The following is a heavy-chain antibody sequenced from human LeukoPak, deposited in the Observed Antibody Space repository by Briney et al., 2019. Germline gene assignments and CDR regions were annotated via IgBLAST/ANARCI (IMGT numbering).Heavy chain of an antibody. J-gene: IGHJ5*01. Sequence: GESLKISCKGSGYRFTNYWIGWVRQMPGKGLEWMGIIYPGDSDTRYSPSFQGQVTISADKSISTAYLQWNSLKASDSAMYYCAREPIGYCSGNSCRNWFDSWGQGTLVTVSS. CDR3: AREPIGYCSGNSCRNWFDS. D-gene: IGHD2-2*01. CDR1: GYRFTNYW. V-gene: IGHV5-51*01. CDR2: IYPGDSDT.